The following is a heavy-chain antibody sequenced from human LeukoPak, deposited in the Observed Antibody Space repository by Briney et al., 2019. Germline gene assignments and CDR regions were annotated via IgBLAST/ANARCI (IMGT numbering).Heavy chain of an antibody. V-gene: IGHV3-30*18. J-gene: IGHJ4*02. CDR2: ISSDGSNT. Sequence: GGSLRLSCAASGFTFSSYGMHWVRQAPGKGLEWVAVISSDGSNTYYADSVKGRFTISRDNSRNTLYLQTDSPRVEDTAFYYCAKDKSPRYNYGCPYWGQGTLVTVSS. CDR3: AKDKSPRYNYGCPY. D-gene: IGHD5-18*01. CDR1: GFTFSSYG.